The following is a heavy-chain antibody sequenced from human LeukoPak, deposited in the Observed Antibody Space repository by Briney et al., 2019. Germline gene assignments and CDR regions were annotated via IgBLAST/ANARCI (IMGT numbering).Heavy chain of an antibody. Sequence: GGSLRLSCAASGFTFSSYDIHWVPQAPGKGLEWVAVIWYDGSNKYYADSVKGRFTISRDNSKNTLYLQMNSLRAEDTAVYYCARELGRRYFDYWGQGTLVTVSS. CDR3: ARELGRRYFDY. CDR1: GFTFSSYD. CDR2: IWYDGSNK. D-gene: IGHD7-27*01. V-gene: IGHV3-33*01. J-gene: IGHJ4*02.